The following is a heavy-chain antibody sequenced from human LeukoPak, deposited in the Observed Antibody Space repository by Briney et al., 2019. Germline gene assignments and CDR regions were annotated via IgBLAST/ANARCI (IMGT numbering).Heavy chain of an antibody. V-gene: IGHV3-30*02. D-gene: IGHD3-22*01. Sequence: GGSLRLSCAASGFTFSSYGMHWVRQAPGKGLGWVAFIRYDGSNKYYADSVKGRFTISRDNSKNTLYLQMNSLRAEDTAVYYCARMVPVTMIVVVTQGYFDYWGQGTLVTVSS. CDR1: GFTFSSYG. CDR2: IRYDGSNK. J-gene: IGHJ4*02. CDR3: ARMVPVTMIVVVTQGYFDY.